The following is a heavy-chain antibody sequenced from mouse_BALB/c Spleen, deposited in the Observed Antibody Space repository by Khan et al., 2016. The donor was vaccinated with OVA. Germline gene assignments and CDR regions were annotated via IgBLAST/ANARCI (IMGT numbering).Heavy chain of an antibody. CDR1: GYSITSDYA. V-gene: IGHV3-2*02. CDR3: ARWFTY. CDR2: ISYSGST. Sequence: EVQLQESGPGLVKPSQSLSLTCTVTGYSITSDYAWNWIRQFPGNKLEWMGYISYSGSTTYNPSLKSRISITRDTSKNQFFLQLKSLTTEDTATYYCARWFTYWGQGTLVTVSA. J-gene: IGHJ3*01.